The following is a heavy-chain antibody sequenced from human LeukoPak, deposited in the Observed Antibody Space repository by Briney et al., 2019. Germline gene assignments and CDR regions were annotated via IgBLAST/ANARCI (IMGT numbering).Heavy chain of an antibody. CDR1: GFTFSSYA. CDR3: AKESQRELRYFDWIPDY. D-gene: IGHD3-9*01. V-gene: IGHV3-23*01. Sequence: GGSLRLSCAASGFTFSSYAMSWVRQAPGKGLEWVSAISGSGGSTYYADSVKGRFTISRDNSKNTLYLQMNSLRAEDTAVYYCAKESQRELRYFDWIPDYWGQGALVTVSS. CDR2: ISGSGGST. J-gene: IGHJ4*02.